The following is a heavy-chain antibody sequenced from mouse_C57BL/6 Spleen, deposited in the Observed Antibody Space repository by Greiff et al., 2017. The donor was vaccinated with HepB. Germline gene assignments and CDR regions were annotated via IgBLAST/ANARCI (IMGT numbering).Heavy chain of an antibody. CDR3: ARRGGTRAMDY. CDR1: GYAFTNYL. J-gene: IGHJ4*01. Sequence: QVQLQQSGAELVRPGTSVKVSCKASGYAFTNYLIEWVKQRPGQGLEWIGVINPGSGGTNYNEKFKGKATLTADKSSSTAYMQLSSLTSEDSAVYFCARRGGTRAMDYWGQGTSVTVSS. V-gene: IGHV1-54*01. CDR2: INPGSGGT. D-gene: IGHD4-1*01.